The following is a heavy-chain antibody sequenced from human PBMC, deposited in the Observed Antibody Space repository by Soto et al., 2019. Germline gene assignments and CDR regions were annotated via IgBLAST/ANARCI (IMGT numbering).Heavy chain of an antibody. J-gene: IGHJ1*01. V-gene: IGHV4-30-4*01. D-gene: IGHD3-22*01. CDR1: GGSISSGDYY. CDR2: IYYSGST. Sequence: SETLSLTCTVSGGSISSGDYYWSWIRQPPGKGLEWIGYIYYSGSTYYNPPLKSRVTISVDTSKNQFSLKLSSVTAADTAVYYCARGYYYDSSGYRPPYGYFQHWGQGTLVTVSS. CDR3: ARGYYYDSSGYRPPYGYFQH.